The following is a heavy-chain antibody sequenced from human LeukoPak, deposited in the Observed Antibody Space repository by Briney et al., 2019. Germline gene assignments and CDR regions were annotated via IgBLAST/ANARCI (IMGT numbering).Heavy chain of an antibody. CDR1: GGSISSYY. D-gene: IGHD1-26*01. J-gene: IGHJ5*02. Sequence: SETLSLTCTVSGGSISSYYWNWIRQPTGKGLEWIGYIFYSGITNYNPSLKSRVTISVDTSKKQFSLKLTSVTAADTAVYYCVRDSGSYPHWFAPWGQGTLVTVSS. V-gene: IGHV4-59*01. CDR3: VRDSGSYPHWFAP. CDR2: IFYSGIT.